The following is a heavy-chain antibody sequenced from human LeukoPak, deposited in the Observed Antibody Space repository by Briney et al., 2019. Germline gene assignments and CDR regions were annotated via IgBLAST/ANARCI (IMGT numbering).Heavy chain of an antibody. Sequence: PGRSLRLSCVASGFRFDDYGMSWVREAPGKGLEWVSGINWNGGSTGYADSVKGRFTISRDNAKNSLYLRMNSLRAEDTALYYCARGGSTGWYSFDYWGQGTLVTVSS. D-gene: IGHD6-19*01. J-gene: IGHJ4*02. CDR1: GFRFDDYG. V-gene: IGHV3-20*04. CDR2: INWNGGST. CDR3: ARGGSTGWYSFDY.